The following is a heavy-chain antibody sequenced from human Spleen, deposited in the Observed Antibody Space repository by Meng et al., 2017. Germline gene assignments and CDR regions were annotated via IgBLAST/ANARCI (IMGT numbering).Heavy chain of an antibody. J-gene: IGHJ2*01. Sequence: VQLVPSGAWVKKPGASVKVSCKASAYTFTSYYMHWVRQAPGQGLEWMGIINPSGGSTSYAQKFQGRVTMTRDTSTSTVYMELSSLRSEDTAVYYCAANLDVNWYFDLWGRGTLVTVSS. CDR3: AANLDVNWYFDL. V-gene: IGHV1-46*01. CDR1: AYTFTSYY. D-gene: IGHD1-1*01. CDR2: INPSGGST.